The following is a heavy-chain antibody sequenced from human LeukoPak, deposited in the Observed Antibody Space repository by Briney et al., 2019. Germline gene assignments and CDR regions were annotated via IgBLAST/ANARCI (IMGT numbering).Heavy chain of an antibody. V-gene: IGHV1-3*01. D-gene: IGHD6-19*01. CDR2: INAGNGNT. J-gene: IGHJ4*02. CDR3: ARGIGPVAVTFDC. CDR1: GYTFTSYA. Sequence: ASVKVSCKASGYTFTSYAMHWVRQAPGQRLEWMGWINAGNGNTKYSQKFQGRVTITRDTSASTAYMELSSLRSEDTAVYYCARGIGPVAVTFDCWGQGTLVTVSS.